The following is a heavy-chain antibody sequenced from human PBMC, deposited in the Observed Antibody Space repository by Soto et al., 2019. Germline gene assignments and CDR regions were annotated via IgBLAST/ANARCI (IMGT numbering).Heavy chain of an antibody. CDR1: GYTFISHS. CDR3: ARGAFCGGAPGCRDMDV. V-gene: IGHV1-18*01. J-gene: IGHJ6*02. Sequence: ASVKVSSKSSGYTFISHSITWVRQAPGQGLEWMGRISAYNGNTNYAQKLQGRVTMTTDTSTNTAYMELRNLRSDDTAVYYCARGAFCGGAPGCRDMDVWGQGTTVTVSS. D-gene: IGHD2-21*01. CDR2: ISAYNGNT.